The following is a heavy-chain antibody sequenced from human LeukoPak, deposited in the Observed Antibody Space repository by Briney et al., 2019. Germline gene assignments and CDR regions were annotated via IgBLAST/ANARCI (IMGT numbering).Heavy chain of an antibody. CDR2: ISYDGSNK. J-gene: IGHJ6*02. V-gene: IGHV3-30-3*01. Sequence: GRSLRLSCAASGFTFSSYAMHWVRQAPGKGLEWVAVISYDGSNKYYADSVKGRFTISRDNSKNTLYLQMNSLRAEDTAVYYCARDLVPPALDYGDPYYYYYGMDVWGQGTTVTVSS. D-gene: IGHD4-17*01. CDR3: ARDLVPPALDYGDPYYYYYGMDV. CDR1: GFTFSSYA.